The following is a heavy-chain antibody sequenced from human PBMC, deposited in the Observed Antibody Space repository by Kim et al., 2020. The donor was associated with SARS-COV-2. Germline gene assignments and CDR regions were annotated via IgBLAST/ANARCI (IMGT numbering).Heavy chain of an antibody. CDR2: ISSSGSTI. Sequence: GGSLRLSCAASGFTFSSYEMNWVRQAPGKGLEWVSYISSSGSTIYYADSVKGRFTISRDNAKNSLYLQMNSLRAEDTAVYYCARDTYYYDSSGYLAFDYWGQGTLVTVSS. J-gene: IGHJ4*02. CDR3: ARDTYYYDSSGYLAFDY. D-gene: IGHD3-22*01. CDR1: GFTFSSYE. V-gene: IGHV3-48*03.